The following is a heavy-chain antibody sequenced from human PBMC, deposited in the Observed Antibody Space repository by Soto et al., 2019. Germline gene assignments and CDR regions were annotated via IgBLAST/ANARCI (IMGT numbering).Heavy chain of an antibody. V-gene: IGHV3-23*01. J-gene: IGHJ6*02. D-gene: IGHD3-22*01. Sequence: GGSLRLSCAASGFTFSSYAMSWVRQAPGKGLEWVSAISGSGGSTYYADSVKGRFTISRDNSKNTLYLQMNSLRAEDTAVYYCALTGDYDSSGYFGMDVWGQGTTVTVSS. CDR2: ISGSGGST. CDR1: GFTFSSYA. CDR3: ALTGDYDSSGYFGMDV.